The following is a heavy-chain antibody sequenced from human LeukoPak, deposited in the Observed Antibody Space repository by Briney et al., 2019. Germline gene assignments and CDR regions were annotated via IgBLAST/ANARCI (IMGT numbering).Heavy chain of an antibody. J-gene: IGHJ3*02. Sequence: GGSLRLSCAASGFTFDDYPMHWVRHAPGKGLEWVSSISRNSGSIAYADSVKGRFTISRDNAKNSLYLQMKSLRAEDTALYYCAKDDAFDIWGQGTMVTVSS. V-gene: IGHV3-9*01. CDR3: AKDDAFDI. CDR1: GFTFDDYP. CDR2: ISRNSGSI.